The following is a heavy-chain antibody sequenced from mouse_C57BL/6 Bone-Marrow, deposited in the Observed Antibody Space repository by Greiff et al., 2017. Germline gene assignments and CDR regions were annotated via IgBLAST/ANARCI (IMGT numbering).Heavy chain of an antibody. CDR2: IDPSDSYT. CDR3: ARSYYGWFAY. Sequence: QVQLQQPGAELVMPGASVKLSCKASGYTFTSYWMHWVKQRPGQGLEWIGEIDPSDSYTNYNQTFKGKSTLTVDKSSSTAYMQLSSLTSEDSAVYYCARSYYGWFAYWGQGTLVTVSA. V-gene: IGHV1-69*01. CDR1: GYTFTSYW. J-gene: IGHJ3*01. D-gene: IGHD1-1*01.